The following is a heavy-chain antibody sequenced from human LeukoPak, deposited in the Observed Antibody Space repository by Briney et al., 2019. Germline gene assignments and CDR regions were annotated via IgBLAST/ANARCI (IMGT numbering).Heavy chain of an antibody. CDR1: GYTFTSYG. D-gene: IGHD2-2*01. V-gene: IGHV1-18*01. J-gene: IGHJ4*02. CDR3: ARDVSPTFRSNIVVVPAAGY. CDR2: ISAYNGNT. Sequence: ASVKVSCKASGYTFTSYGISWVRQAPGQGLEWMGWISAYNGNTNYAQKLQGRVTMTTDTSTSTAYMELRCLRSDDTAVYYCARDVSPTFRSNIVVVPAAGYWGQGTLVTVSS.